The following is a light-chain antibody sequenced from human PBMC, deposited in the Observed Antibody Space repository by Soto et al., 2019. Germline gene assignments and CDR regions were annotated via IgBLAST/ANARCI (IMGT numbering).Light chain of an antibody. V-gene: IGKV3D-20*02. Sequence: IVLTQSPGTLSLSPGERATLSCRASQSLSNSFIAWYQQKPGQAPRLLIYDTSSRATGIPDRFSGSGSGTDFTLTISSLQPEDFATYYCQQSYSTPLTFGGGTKVDIK. CDR3: QQSYSTPLT. CDR1: QSLSNSF. J-gene: IGKJ4*01. CDR2: DTS.